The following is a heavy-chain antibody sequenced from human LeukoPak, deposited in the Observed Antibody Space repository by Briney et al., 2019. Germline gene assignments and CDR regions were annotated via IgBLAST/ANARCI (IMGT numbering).Heavy chain of an antibody. CDR2: IYYSGST. CDR1: GGSISSSSYY. D-gene: IGHD3-10*02. V-gene: IGHV4-39*07. CDR3: ASAVRGVTNFDY. J-gene: IGHJ4*02. Sequence: SETLSLTSTVSGGSISSSSYYWGWIRQPPGKGLEWIGSIYYSGSTYYNPSLKSRVTISVDTSKNQFSLKLSSVTAADTAVYYCASAVRGVTNFDYWGQGTLVTVSS.